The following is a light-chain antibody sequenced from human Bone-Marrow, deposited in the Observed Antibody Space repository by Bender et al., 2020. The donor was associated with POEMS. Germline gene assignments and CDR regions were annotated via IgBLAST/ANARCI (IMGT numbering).Light chain of an antibody. Sequence: QSALTQPASVSGSPGQSITISCTGSSSDVGSYNYVSWYQQHPGKAPKLMIYDVTRRPSGISDRFSGSKSGNTASLTISGLQSDDEADYYCCSSAGSATSPVVFGGGTKLIVL. V-gene: IGLV2-23*02. CDR3: CSSAGSATSPVV. CDR2: DVT. J-gene: IGLJ2*01. CDR1: SSDVGSYNY.